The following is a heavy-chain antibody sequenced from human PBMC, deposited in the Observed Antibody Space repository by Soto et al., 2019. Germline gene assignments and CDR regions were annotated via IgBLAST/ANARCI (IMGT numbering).Heavy chain of an antibody. V-gene: IGHV1-3*01. J-gene: IGHJ6*02. CDR2: INAGNGNT. CDR1: GYTFTSYA. Sequence: ASVKVSCKASGYTFTSYAMHWVRQAPGQRLEWMGWINAGNGNTKYSQKFQGRVTITRDTSASTAYMELSSLRSEDTAVYYCARSYVDTAMATDYYYYGMDVWGQGTTVTVSS. D-gene: IGHD5-18*01. CDR3: ARSYVDTAMATDYYYYGMDV.